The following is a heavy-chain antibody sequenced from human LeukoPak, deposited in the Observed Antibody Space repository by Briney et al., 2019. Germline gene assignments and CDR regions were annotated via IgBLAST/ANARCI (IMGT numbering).Heavy chain of an antibody. CDR2: ISSSSSTI. D-gene: IGHD3-3*01. Sequence: GGSLRLSCAASGFTFSSYEMNWVRQAPGKGLEWVSYISSSSSTIYYADSVKGRFTISRDNAKNSLYLQMNSLRAEDTAVYYCARIPTFWLYYFDYWGQGTLVTVSS. CDR3: ARIPTFWLYYFDY. V-gene: IGHV3-48*01. CDR1: GFTFSSYE. J-gene: IGHJ4*02.